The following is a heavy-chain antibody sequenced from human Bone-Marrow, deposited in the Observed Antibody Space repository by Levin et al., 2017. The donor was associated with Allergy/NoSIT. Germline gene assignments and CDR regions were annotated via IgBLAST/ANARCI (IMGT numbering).Heavy chain of an antibody. CDR3: VRGHDFWTGYAVDS. CDR2: IYYSGET. CDR1: GGSALSGDYY. Sequence: SQTLSLTCTVSGGSALSGDYYWSWIRQPPGQGLEWIGYIYYSGETYYDPSLKSRISMSVDTSKNQFSLNLSSVTAADTAVYYCVRGHDFWTGYAVDSWGQGTLVTVAS. J-gene: IGHJ4*02. V-gene: IGHV4-30-4*01. D-gene: IGHD3/OR15-3a*01.